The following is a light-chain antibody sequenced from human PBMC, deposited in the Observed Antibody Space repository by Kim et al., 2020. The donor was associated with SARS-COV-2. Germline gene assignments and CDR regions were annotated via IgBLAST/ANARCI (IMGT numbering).Light chain of an antibody. CDR2: GAS. Sequence: EIVMTQSPATVSVSPGERATLSCRAGQSISSNLAWYQQKPGQAPRLLIFGASTRATGIPARFSGSGSGTEFTLTITSLQSEDFGLYYCQQYNNWPLTFGGGTKVEIK. CDR3: QQYNNWPLT. V-gene: IGKV3-15*01. J-gene: IGKJ4*01. CDR1: QSISSN.